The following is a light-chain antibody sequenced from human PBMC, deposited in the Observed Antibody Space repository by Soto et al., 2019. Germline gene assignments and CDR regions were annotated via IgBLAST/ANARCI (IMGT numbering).Light chain of an antibody. J-gene: IGKJ2*01. CDR3: QQYDSYPRT. CDR2: ATS. Sequence: DIQMTQSPSSLSASVGDRVTNTCRASQGISKYVAWFQQIPGKAPKSLIYATSRVQSGVPSKFSGSGSGTDFNLTISSLQPEDFATYYCQQYDSYPRTFGQGTRLEMK. V-gene: IGKV1-16*02. CDR1: QGISKY.